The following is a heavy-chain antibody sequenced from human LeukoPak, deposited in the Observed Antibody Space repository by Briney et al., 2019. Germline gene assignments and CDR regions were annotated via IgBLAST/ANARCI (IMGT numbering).Heavy chain of an antibody. J-gene: IGHJ5*02. Sequence: PGGSLRLSCAASGFTFSSYGMHWVRQAPGKGLEWVAVIWYDGSNKYYADSVKGRFTISRDNAKNSLYLQMNSVRDEDTAVYYCARVVDYGWFDPWGRGTLVAVSS. V-gene: IGHV3-33*01. D-gene: IGHD3-16*01. CDR2: IWYDGSNK. CDR3: ARVVDYGWFDP. CDR1: GFTFSSYG.